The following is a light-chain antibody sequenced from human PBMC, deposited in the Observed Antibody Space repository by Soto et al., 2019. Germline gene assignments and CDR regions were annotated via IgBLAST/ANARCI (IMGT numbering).Light chain of an antibody. CDR3: QQRSNRPWT. CDR2: DAS. CDR1: PSVSSY. J-gene: IGKJ1*01. V-gene: IGKV3-11*01. Sequence: EIVLTQSPATLSLSPGERATLSCRASPSVSSYLAWYQHKPGQAPRLLIYDASNRATGIPARFSGSGSGTDFTLTISSLEPEDFAVYYCQQRSNRPWTFGQGTKVEIK.